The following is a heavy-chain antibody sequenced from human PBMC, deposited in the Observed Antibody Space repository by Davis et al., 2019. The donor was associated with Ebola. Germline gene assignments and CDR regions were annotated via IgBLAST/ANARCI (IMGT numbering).Heavy chain of an antibody. J-gene: IGHJ4*02. CDR3: ASMETGDIVGATRSDY. CDR2: IYYSGST. V-gene: IGHV4-61*01. D-gene: IGHD1-26*01. CDR1: GGSVSSGSYY. Sequence: PSETLSLTCTVSGGSVSSGSYYWSWIRQPPGKGLEWIGYIYYSGSTNYNPSLKSRVTISVDTSKNQFSLKLSSVTAADTAVYYCASMETGDIVGATRSDYWGQGTLVTVSS.